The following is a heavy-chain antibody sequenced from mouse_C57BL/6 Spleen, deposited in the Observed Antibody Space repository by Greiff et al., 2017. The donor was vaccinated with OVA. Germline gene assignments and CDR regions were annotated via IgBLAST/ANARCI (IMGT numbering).Heavy chain of an antibody. Sequence: VQLQQSGPELVKPGASVKLSCKASGYTFTGYNMNWVKQSNGKSLEWIGEINPNYGTTSYNQKFKGKATLTVDQSSSTAYMQLSSLTSEDSAVYYCARSDTTVVAKDYFDYWGQGTTLTVSS. V-gene: IGHV1-39*01. J-gene: IGHJ2*01. CDR3: ARSDTTVVAKDYFDY. CDR1: GYTFTGYN. CDR2: INPNYGTT. D-gene: IGHD1-1*01.